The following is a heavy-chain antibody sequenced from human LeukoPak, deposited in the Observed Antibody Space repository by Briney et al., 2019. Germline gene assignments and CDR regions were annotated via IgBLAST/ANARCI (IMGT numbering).Heavy chain of an antibody. Sequence: SVTVSCKASGGTFNSYAISWVRLVPGQGLEWMGRIIPIFGAVDYAQKLQGRVTITADNSTSTAYMELISLKSEDTAVYYCARGPIDMATDRPAEYFHHWGQGTLVTVSS. CDR2: IIPIFGAV. D-gene: IGHD5-24*01. CDR1: GGTFNSYA. J-gene: IGHJ1*01. V-gene: IGHV1-69*06. CDR3: ARGPIDMATDRPAEYFHH.